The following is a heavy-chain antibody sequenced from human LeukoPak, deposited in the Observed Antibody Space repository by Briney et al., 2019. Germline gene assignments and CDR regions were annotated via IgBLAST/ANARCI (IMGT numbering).Heavy chain of an antibody. CDR1: GFTFSSYG. CDR3: AKDLGIAAAAPDY. Sequence: GGSLRLSCAASGFTFSSYGMHWVRQAPGKGLEWVAVIWYDGSNKYYADSVKGRFTISRDNSKNTLYLQMSSLRAEDTAVYYCAKDLGIAAAAPDYWGQGTLVTVSS. D-gene: IGHD6-13*01. V-gene: IGHV3-33*06. J-gene: IGHJ4*02. CDR2: IWYDGSNK.